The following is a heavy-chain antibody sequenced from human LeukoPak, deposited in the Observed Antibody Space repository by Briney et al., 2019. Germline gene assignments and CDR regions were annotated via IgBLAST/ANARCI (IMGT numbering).Heavy chain of an antibody. CDR1: GYTFTGYY. Sequence: PGESLKISCKASGYTFTGYYMHWVRQATAQGLEWMGWINPNSGGTNYAQKFQGRVTMNRDTSISTAYMELRRLRSDDTAVYYCARPKYCSSSSCYNWFDPWGQGTLVTVSS. CDR2: INPNSGGT. D-gene: IGHD2-2*01. V-gene: IGHV1-2*02. J-gene: IGHJ5*02. CDR3: ARPKYCSSSSCYNWFDP.